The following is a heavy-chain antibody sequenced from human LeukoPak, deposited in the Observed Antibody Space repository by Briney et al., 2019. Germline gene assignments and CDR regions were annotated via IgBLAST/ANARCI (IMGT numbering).Heavy chain of an antibody. Sequence: GGSLRLSCAPSGFTFSSYGMSAVPQAPGKRPERVSPIIVSGGITYSAHPLKGRFTIARDNSKNTLYLQMNSLRAEDTAVYYWAKDAYSSGYHHHFDYWGQGTLVTVSS. V-gene: IGHV3-23*01. CDR3: AKDAYSSGYHHHFDY. D-gene: IGHD6-19*01. CDR1: GFTFSSYG. J-gene: IGHJ4*02. CDR2: IIVSGGIT.